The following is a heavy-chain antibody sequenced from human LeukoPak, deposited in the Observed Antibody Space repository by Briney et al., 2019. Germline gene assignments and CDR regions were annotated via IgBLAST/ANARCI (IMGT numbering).Heavy chain of an antibody. Sequence: SETLSLTCAVYGGSFSGYYWSWIRQHPGKGLEWIGYIYYSGSTYYNPSLKSRVTISVDTSKNQFSLKLSSVTAADTAVYYCARDRPYDSSGYYYFDYWGQGTLVTVSS. V-gene: IGHV4-31*11. J-gene: IGHJ4*02. CDR3: ARDRPYDSSGYYYFDY. CDR1: GGSFSGYY. CDR2: IYYSGST. D-gene: IGHD3-22*01.